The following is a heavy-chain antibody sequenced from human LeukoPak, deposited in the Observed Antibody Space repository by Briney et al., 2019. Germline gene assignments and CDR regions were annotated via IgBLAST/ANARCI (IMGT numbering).Heavy chain of an antibody. CDR3: ANDRYCSSPSCRPGKLEY. Sequence: GGSLRLSCAASGFPFFSNYGMHWVRQAPGKGLEWVAFIHYDGSNKYYTDSVKGRFTISRDNSKNTLYLQMNSLRAEDTAVYYCANDRYCSSPSCRPGKLEYWSQGTLVTVS. CDR2: IHYDGSNK. CDR1: GFPFFSNYG. D-gene: IGHD2-2*01. V-gene: IGHV3-30*02. J-gene: IGHJ4*02.